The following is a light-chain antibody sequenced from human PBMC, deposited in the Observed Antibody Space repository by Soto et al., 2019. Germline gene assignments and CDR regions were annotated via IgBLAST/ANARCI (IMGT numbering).Light chain of an antibody. CDR1: SSDVGGYNY. V-gene: IGLV2-14*01. CDR3: SSYTSSSILYV. CDR2: DVS. Sequence: QSALTQPASVSGSPGQSITISCTGTSSDVGGYNYVSWYQQHPGKAPKLMIYDVSNRPSGVSNRFSGSKSGNTASLTISVLQAVDEADYYCSSYTSSSILYVFGTGTKVTVL. J-gene: IGLJ1*01.